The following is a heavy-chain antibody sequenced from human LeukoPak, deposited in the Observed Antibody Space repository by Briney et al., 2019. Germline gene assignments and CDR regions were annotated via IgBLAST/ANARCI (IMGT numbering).Heavy chain of an antibody. D-gene: IGHD6-19*01. Sequence: PGGSLRLSCAASGFTVSSNYMSWVRQDPGKGLEWVSVIYSGGSTYYADSVKGRFTISRDNSKNTLYLQMNSLRAEDTAVYYCARDGSGGFYYGMDVWGQGTTVTVPS. CDR2: IYSGGST. J-gene: IGHJ6*02. CDR3: ARDGSGGFYYGMDV. CDR1: GFTVSSNY. V-gene: IGHV3-53*01.